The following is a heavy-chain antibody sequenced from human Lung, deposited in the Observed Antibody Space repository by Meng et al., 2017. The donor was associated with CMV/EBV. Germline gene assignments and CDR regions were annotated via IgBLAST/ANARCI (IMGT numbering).Heavy chain of an antibody. CDR1: GFMFSDYG. D-gene: IGHD6-13*01. V-gene: IGHV3-30*03. Sequence: VHIAVSGGGGVEPGRSLRLSCAVSGFMFSDYGMHWVRQAPGKAPEWVAFILKDGSDKFYRDSVKGRFTISRDPGKNTLYLQMDSLRPEDTAIYYCVRDGDSSNWPLDYWGQGTLVTVSS. CDR3: VRDGDSSNWPLDY. CDR2: ILKDGSDK. J-gene: IGHJ4*02.